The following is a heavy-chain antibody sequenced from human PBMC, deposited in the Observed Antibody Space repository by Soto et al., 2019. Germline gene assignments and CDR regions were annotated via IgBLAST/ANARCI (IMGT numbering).Heavy chain of an antibody. Sequence: QVHLVQSGAEVKKPGASVKVSCKASGYTFTNNYIHWVRQAPGQGLEWMGIINPSGGSKSDAQKFQGRISMTTDASTSTVYMELTSLRSEDTAVYYCARDGLEDALSAPYIDYWGQGTLVTVSS. CDR3: ARDGLEDALSAPYIDY. D-gene: IGHD2-2*01. CDR2: INPSGGSK. J-gene: IGHJ4*02. V-gene: IGHV1-46*01. CDR1: GYTFTNNY.